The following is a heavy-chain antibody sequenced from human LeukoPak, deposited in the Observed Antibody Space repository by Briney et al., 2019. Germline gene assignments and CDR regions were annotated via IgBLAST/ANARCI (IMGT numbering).Heavy chain of an antibody. CDR1: GYTFTSYG. D-gene: IGHD5-12*01. V-gene: IGHV1-18*01. J-gene: IGHJ4*02. Sequence: VASVKVSCKASGYTFTSYGISWVRQAPGLGLEWMGWTSAYNGNTNYAQKLQGRVTMTTDTSTSTAYMELRSLRSDDTAVYYCARGQSGYGSFDYWGQGALVTVSS. CDR3: ARGQSGYGSFDY. CDR2: TSAYNGNT.